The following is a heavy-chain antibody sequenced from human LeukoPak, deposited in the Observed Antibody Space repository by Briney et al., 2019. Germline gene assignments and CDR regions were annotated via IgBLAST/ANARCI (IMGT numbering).Heavy chain of an antibody. Sequence: KPGGSLRLSCAASRFTFSSYSMNWVRQAPGKGLEWVSSISSSSSYIYYADSVKGRFTISRDNAKNSLYLQMNSLRAEDTAVYYCAREIKEWELLKSNWGQGTLVTVSS. CDR3: AREIKEWELLKSN. CDR2: ISSSSSYI. CDR1: RFTFSSYS. V-gene: IGHV3-21*01. D-gene: IGHD1-26*01. J-gene: IGHJ4*02.